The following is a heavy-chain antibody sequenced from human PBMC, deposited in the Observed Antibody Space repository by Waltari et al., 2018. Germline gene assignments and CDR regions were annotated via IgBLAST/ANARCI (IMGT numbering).Heavy chain of an antibody. CDR3: ARLRLRAYYYYYMDV. CDR2: ISAYNGNT. CDR1: GYTFPSYG. D-gene: IGHD5-12*01. Sequence: QVQLVQSGAEVKKPGASVKVSCKASGYTFPSYGIRWVRQAPGQGLEWMGWISAYNGNTNYAQKLQGRVTMTTDTSTSTAYMELRSLRSDDTAVYYCARLRLRAYYYYYMDVWGKGTTVTVSS. V-gene: IGHV1-18*01. J-gene: IGHJ6*03.